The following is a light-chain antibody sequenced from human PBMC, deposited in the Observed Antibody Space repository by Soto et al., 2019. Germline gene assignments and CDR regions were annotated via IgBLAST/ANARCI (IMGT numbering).Light chain of an antibody. V-gene: IGKV3-20*01. CDR1: QSVSSIN. J-gene: IGKJ4*01. CDR3: QQYGSSPLT. Sequence: EIVLTQSPGTLSLSPGERATLSCRASQSVSSINLAWYQQKPGQAPRLLIYGASSRATGIPDRFSGSGSETGFTLTISRLEPEDFAVYYCQQYGSSPLTFGGGTKVDI. CDR2: GAS.